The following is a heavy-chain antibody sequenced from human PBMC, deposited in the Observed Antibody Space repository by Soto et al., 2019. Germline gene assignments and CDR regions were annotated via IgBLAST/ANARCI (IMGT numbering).Heavy chain of an antibody. D-gene: IGHD3-16*02. Sequence: QITLKESGPTLVEPTQTLTLTCTFSGFSLTTRQVGVGWIRQPPGQALEWLAVIYWDNDKRYSPSLERRLTVTQDTSKHQVVLTMTNMDPMDTATYYCAHLMITYGGVIADDAFDIWGQGTMVTVSS. CDR2: IYWDNDK. J-gene: IGHJ3*02. CDR3: AHLMITYGGVIADDAFDI. CDR1: GFSLTTRQVG. V-gene: IGHV2-5*02.